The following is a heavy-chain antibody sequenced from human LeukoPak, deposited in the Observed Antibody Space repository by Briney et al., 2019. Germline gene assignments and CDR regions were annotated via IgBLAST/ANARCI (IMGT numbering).Heavy chain of an antibody. J-gene: IGHJ4*02. CDR1: GFIFSSCG. CDR2: ISYDGSNK. V-gene: IGHV3-30*18. D-gene: IGHD3-22*01. Sequence: GGSLRLSCAASGFIFSSCGMHWVRQAPGKGLEWVAVISYDGSNKHYTDSVKGRFAISRDNSKNTLYLQMNSLRAEDTAVYYCAKEIYIHETYYHDSSGSALDYWGQGTLVTVSS. CDR3: AKEIYIHETYYHDSSGSALDY.